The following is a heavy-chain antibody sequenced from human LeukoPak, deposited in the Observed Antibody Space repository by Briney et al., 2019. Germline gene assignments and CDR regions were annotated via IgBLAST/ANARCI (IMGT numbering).Heavy chain of an antibody. CDR3: AREGSSSWFDY. J-gene: IGHJ4*02. Sequence: GGSLRLSCAASGFTVGSNYMSWVRQAPGKGLEWVSVIYSGGSTYYADSVKGRFTISRDNSKNTLYLQMNSLRAEDTAVYYCAREGSSSWFDYWGQGTLVTVSS. V-gene: IGHV3-53*01. CDR2: IYSGGST. CDR1: GFTVGSNY. D-gene: IGHD6-13*01.